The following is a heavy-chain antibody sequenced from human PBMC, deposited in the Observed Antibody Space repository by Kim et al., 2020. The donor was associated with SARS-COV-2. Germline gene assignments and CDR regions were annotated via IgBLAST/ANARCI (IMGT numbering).Heavy chain of an antibody. CDR1: GYTFTSYA. J-gene: IGHJ4*02. V-gene: IGHV1-3*01. CDR2: INAGNGNT. Sequence: ASVKVSCKASGYTFTSYAMHWVRQAPGQRLEWMGWINAGNGNTKYSQKFQGRVTITRDTSASTAYMELSSLRSEDTAVYYCARRGYYGSGSYYNDYWGQGTLVTVSS. CDR3: ARRGYYGSGSYYNDY. D-gene: IGHD3-10*01.